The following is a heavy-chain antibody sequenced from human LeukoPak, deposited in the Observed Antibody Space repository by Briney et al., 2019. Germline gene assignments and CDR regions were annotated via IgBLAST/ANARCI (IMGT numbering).Heavy chain of an antibody. V-gene: IGHV4-59*12. CDR3: ARDVGTALVPGDY. D-gene: IGHD5-18*01. CDR2: IYHSGSA. Sequence: SETLSLTCTVSGGSISSYYWSWIRQPPGQGLEWIGEIYHSGSANYNPSLKSRVTISVDKSKNQLSLKLISVTAADTAVYYCARDVGTALVPGDYWGQGTLVTVSS. J-gene: IGHJ4*02. CDR1: GGSISSYY.